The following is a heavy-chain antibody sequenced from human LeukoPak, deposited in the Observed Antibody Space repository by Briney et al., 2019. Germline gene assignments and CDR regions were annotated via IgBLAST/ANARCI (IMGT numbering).Heavy chain of an antibody. CDR3: ARDGNDYYDSSGLGDY. D-gene: IGHD3-22*01. CDR1: GFTFSSYW. V-gene: IGHV3-7*01. CDR2: IKQDGSEK. J-gene: IGHJ4*02. Sequence: GGSLRLSCAASGFTFSSYWMSWVRQAPGKGLEWVANIKQDGSEKYYVDSVKGRFTISRDNAKNSLYLQMNSLRAEDTAVYYCARDGNDYYDSSGLGDYWGQGTLVTVSS.